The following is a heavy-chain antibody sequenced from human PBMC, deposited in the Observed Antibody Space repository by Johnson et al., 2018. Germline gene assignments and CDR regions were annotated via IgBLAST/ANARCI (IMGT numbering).Heavy chain of an antibody. V-gene: IGHV3-30*18. D-gene: IGHD6-19*01. CDR2: ISYDGSNK. CDR3: AKDRYSSGREYFQH. CDR1: GFTFSSYG. Sequence: VQLVQSGGGVVQPXRSLXLSXAASGFTFSSYGMHWVRQAPGKGLEWVAVISYDGSNKYYADSVKGRFTISRDNSKNTLYLQMNSLRAEDTAVYYCAKDRYSSGREYFQHWGQGTLVTVSS. J-gene: IGHJ1*01.